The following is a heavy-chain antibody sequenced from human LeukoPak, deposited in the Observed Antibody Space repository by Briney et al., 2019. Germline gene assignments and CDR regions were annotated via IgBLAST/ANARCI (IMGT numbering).Heavy chain of an antibody. CDR1: GFTFSSYA. V-gene: IGHV3-30*02. CDR2: IRYDGSDK. J-gene: IGHJ6*03. D-gene: IGHD3-10*01. CDR3: AKEFAGSHYYYYYMDV. Sequence: PGRSLRLSCAASGFTFSSYAMHWVRQAPGKGLEWVAFIRYDGSDKYYADSVKGRLTISRDNSKKTLYLQMNSLRPEDTAVYYCAKEFAGSHYYYYYMDVWGKGTSVTVSS.